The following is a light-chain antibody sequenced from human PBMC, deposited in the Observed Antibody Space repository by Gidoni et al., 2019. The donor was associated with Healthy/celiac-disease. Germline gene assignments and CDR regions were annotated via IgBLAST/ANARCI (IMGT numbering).Light chain of an antibody. CDR3: QQYNSYPWP. Sequence: DLQMTQSPSTLSASVGDRVTITCRASQSIRSWLAWYQQKPGKAPKLLIYKASSLESGVPSRFSGSGSGTEFTLTISSLQPDDFATYYCQQYNSYPWPFGQGTKVEIK. CDR1: QSIRSW. CDR2: KAS. J-gene: IGKJ1*01. V-gene: IGKV1-5*03.